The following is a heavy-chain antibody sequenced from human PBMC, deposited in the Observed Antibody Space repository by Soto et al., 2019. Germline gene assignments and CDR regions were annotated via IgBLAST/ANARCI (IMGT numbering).Heavy chain of an antibody. D-gene: IGHD3-10*01. CDR3: ARGPYGTGGDYYYGMDV. V-gene: IGHV3-53*04. Sequence: GSLRLSCAASGLTVSSNYMSWVRQAPGKGLEWVSVLHSGGDTYYADSVRGRFTISRHNSKNTLFLQMNSLRAEDTAVYYCARGPYGTGGDYYYGMDVWGQGTTVTVSS. CDR1: GLTVSSNY. CDR2: LHSGGDT. J-gene: IGHJ6*02.